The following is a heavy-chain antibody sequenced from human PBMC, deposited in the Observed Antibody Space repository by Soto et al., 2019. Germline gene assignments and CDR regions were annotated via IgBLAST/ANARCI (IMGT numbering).Heavy chain of an antibody. CDR3: ARDWGIGSGSDHD. J-gene: IGHJ4*02. CDR1: GFTVSSNY. V-gene: IGHV3-66*01. CDR2: IYSGGST. Sequence: EVQLVESGGGLVQPGGSLRLSCAASGFTVSSNYMSWVRQAPGKGLEWVSVIYSGGSTYYADSVKGRFTISRDNSKNTLYLQMNSLRAEDTAVYYCARDWGIGSGSDHDWGQGTLVTVSS. D-gene: IGHD3-16*01.